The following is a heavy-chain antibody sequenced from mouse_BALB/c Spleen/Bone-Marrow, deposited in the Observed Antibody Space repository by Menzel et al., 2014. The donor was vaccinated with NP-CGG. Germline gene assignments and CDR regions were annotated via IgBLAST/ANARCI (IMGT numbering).Heavy chain of an antibody. V-gene: IGHV14-3*02. J-gene: IGHJ1*01. CDR2: IDPASGDT. CDR1: GFNIKDTY. Sequence: VQLQQSGAELVKPGASVKLSCTASGFNIKDTYIHWVMQRPEQGLAWIGRIDPASGDTKFDPKLQGKATITADTSSNTTYLQVPSLASEDTAVCYCARVIPWYIDVWGAGTTVTVSS. D-gene: IGHD2-2*01. CDR3: ARVIPWYIDV.